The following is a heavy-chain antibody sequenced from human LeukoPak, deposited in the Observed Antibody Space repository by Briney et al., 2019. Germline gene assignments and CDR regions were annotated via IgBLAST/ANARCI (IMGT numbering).Heavy chain of an antibody. CDR3: ARDYYDSSGDY. CDR1: GGTFSSYA. J-gene: IGHJ4*02. CDR2: IIPILGIA. Sequence: GSSVKVSCKASGGTFSSYAISWVRQAPGQGLEWMGRIIPILGIANYAQKFQGRVTITADKSTSTAYMELSSLRSEDTAVYYCARDYYDSSGDYWGQGALVTVSS. D-gene: IGHD3-22*01. V-gene: IGHV1-69*04.